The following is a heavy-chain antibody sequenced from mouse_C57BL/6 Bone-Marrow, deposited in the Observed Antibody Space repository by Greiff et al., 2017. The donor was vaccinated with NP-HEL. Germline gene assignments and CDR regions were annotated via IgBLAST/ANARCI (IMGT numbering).Heavy chain of an antibody. CDR1: GYTFTSYW. CDR3: ARSGWLLDYAMDY. J-gene: IGHJ4*01. D-gene: IGHD2-3*01. V-gene: IGHV1-55*01. CDR2: IYPGSGST. Sequence: QVQLKQPGAELVKPGASVKMSCKASGYTFTSYWITWVKQRPGQGLEWIGDIYPGSGSTNYNEKFKSKATLTVDTSSSTAYMQLSSLTSEDSAVYYCARSGWLLDYAMDYWGQGTSVTGSS.